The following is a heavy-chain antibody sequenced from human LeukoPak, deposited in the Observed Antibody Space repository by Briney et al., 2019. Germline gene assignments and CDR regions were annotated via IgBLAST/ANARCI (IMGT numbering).Heavy chain of an antibody. Sequence: GGSLRLSCAASGFTFSSYAMSWVRQAPGKGLEWVSAIIGSGGSTYYAHSVKGRFTITRDNSKNTLHLQMNSLRAEDTAFYYCAKDQAGTWGLDYWGQGTLVTVSS. V-gene: IGHV3-23*01. CDR1: GFTFSSYA. CDR2: IIGSGGST. D-gene: IGHD3-10*01. J-gene: IGHJ4*02. CDR3: AKDQAGTWGLDY.